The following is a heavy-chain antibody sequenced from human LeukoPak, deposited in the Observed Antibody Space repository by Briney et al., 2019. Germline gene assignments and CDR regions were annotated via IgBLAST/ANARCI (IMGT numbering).Heavy chain of an antibody. CDR3: SEGYFEPFDH. D-gene: IGHD2/OR15-2a*01. CDR1: GASVSSSH. Sequence: SETLSLTCVVSGASVSSSHWNWIRQLQGKGLEWIGCLSYTGKTDYNPSLTSRVTISLDTSKNQVSLKLRSVTAADTAVYYCSEGYFEPFDHWGQGTLVTVSS. V-gene: IGHV4-59*02. J-gene: IGHJ4*02. CDR2: LSYTGKT.